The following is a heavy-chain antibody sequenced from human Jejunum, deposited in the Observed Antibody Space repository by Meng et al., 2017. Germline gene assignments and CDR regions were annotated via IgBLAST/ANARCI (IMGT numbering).Heavy chain of an antibody. Sequence: EVQLVESGGGLVQPGGSLGLSCAASGFTFSSKWMHWVRQAPGKGLVWVSRIRSDGSSTGYADSVKGRFTISRDNAKNTLYLQMNSLRAEDTAVYYCAQTDYFHYWGQGALVTVSS. V-gene: IGHV3-74*01. J-gene: IGHJ4*02. CDR1: GFTFSSKW. CDR2: IRSDGSST. CDR3: AQTDYFHY.